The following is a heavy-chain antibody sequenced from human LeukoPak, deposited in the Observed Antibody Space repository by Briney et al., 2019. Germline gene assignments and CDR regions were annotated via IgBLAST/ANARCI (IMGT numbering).Heavy chain of an antibody. CDR1: GFTFSSYA. Sequence: GGSLPVSRAASGFTFSSYAMSRVRQAPGKGLEWVSAISGSGGSTYYADSVKGRFTISRDNSKNTLYLQMNSLRAEDTAVYYCAKLYGSGSLAAFDIWGPGKMCSVSS. V-gene: IGHV3-23*01. J-gene: IGHJ3*02. CDR3: AKLYGSGSLAAFDI. D-gene: IGHD3-10*01. CDR2: ISGSGGST.